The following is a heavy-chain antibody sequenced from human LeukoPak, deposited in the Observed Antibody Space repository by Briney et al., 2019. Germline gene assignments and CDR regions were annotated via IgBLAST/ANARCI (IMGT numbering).Heavy chain of an antibody. V-gene: IGHV1-2*02. CDR2: INPNSGGT. Sequence: ASVKVSCKASGYTFTGYYMHWVRQAPGQGLEWMGWINPNSGGTNYAQKFQGRVTMTRDTSISTAYMELSRLTSDDTAVYFCARDPDKNENDFDYWGQGTLVTVSS. J-gene: IGHJ4*02. D-gene: IGHD1-1*01. CDR1: GYTFTGYY. CDR3: ARDPDKNENDFDY.